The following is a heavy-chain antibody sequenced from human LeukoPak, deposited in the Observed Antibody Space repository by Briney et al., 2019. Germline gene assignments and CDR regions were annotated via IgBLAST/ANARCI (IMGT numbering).Heavy chain of an antibody. J-gene: IGHJ4*02. CDR1: GFTVSSNH. Sequence: PGGSLRLSCAASGFTVSSNHMTWVRQAPGKGLEWVSVIYSGGTTFYADSVKGRFTLSRDNSKNTLYLQMNSLRAEDTAVYYCARGSSTASAGYYWGQGTLVTVSS. CDR2: IYSGGTT. CDR3: ARGSSTASAGYY. V-gene: IGHV3-53*01. D-gene: IGHD6-19*01.